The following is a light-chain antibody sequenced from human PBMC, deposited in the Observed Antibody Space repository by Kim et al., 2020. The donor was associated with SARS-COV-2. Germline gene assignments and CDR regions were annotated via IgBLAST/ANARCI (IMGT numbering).Light chain of an antibody. V-gene: IGKV1-39*01. CDR1: QSISSY. CDR2: AAS. CDR3: QQSYSTPPT. J-gene: IGKJ1*01. Sequence: DIQVTQSPSSLSASVGDRVTITCRASQSISSYLNWYQQKPGKAPKLLIYAASSLQSGVPSTFSGSGSGTDFTLTISSLQPEDFATYYCQQSYSTPPTFGQGTKVDIK.